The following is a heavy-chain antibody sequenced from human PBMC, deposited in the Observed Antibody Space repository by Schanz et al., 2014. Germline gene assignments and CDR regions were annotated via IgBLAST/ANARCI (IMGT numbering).Heavy chain of an antibody. CDR3: ASDYNYFETEAP. J-gene: IGHJ5*02. D-gene: IGHD3-16*01. CDR2: IRYDGSNK. V-gene: IGHV3-30*02. Sequence: QVQLVESGGGVVQPGGSLRLSCAASGFTFSSYGMHWVRQAPGKGLEWVAFIRYDGSNKYYADSVKGRFTISRDNANNSLFLRMNSLRAEDTAVYYCASDYNYFETEAPWGQGTLVTVSS. CDR1: GFTFSSYG.